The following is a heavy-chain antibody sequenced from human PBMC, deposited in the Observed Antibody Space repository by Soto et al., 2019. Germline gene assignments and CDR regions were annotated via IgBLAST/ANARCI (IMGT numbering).Heavy chain of an antibody. V-gene: IGHV1-18*01. CDR2: INAGNGNT. CDR1: GYTFTSYG. Sequence: QVQLVQSGAEVKKPGASVKVSCKASGYTFTSYGISWVRQAPGQGLEWMGWINAGNGNTKYSQKFQGRVTITRDTSASTAYMELSSLRSEDTAVYYCASSWWLPVGFDYWGQGTLVTVSS. CDR3: ASSWWLPVGFDY. J-gene: IGHJ4*02. D-gene: IGHD5-12*01.